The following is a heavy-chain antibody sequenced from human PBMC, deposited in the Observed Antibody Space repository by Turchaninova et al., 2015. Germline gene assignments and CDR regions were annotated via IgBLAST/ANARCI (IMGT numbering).Heavy chain of an antibody. CDR2: ISDRGGST. Sequence: EVPLEESGGGLVRPGGSVRVSCTASGFTFSTYGRSWGRQAPGKGRELVAGISDRGGSTYYADSVKVRFTISRDNSKNTLYLQMNSLRAEDTAVYYCAKDKEDARLYYYAMDVWGQGTTVTVSS. J-gene: IGHJ6*02. V-gene: IGHV3-23*04. CDR1: GFTFSTYG. CDR3: AKDKEDARLYYYAMDV. D-gene: IGHD2-15*01.